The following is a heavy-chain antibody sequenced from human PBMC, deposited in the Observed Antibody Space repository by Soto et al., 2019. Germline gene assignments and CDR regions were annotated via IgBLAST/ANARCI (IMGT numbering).Heavy chain of an antibody. Sequence: GGSLRLSCAASGFTFSSYAMSWVRQAPGKGLEWVSAISGSGGSTYYADSVKGRFTISRDNSKNTLYLQMNSLRAEDTAVYYWAKGSIVVVPAAIFDYWGQGTLVTVSS. J-gene: IGHJ4*02. D-gene: IGHD2-2*01. CDR1: GFTFSSYA. V-gene: IGHV3-23*01. CDR3: AKGSIVVVPAAIFDY. CDR2: ISGSGGST.